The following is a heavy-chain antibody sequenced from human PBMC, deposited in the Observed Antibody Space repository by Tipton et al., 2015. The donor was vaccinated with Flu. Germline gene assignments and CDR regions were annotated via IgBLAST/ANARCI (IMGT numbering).Heavy chain of an antibody. J-gene: IGHJ6*03. CDR1: GYIFTGYY. CDR3: ARERTHMGNYFIDV. V-gene: IGHV1-2*02. Sequence: QVQLVQSGAEVKKPGASVKVSCKASGYIFTGYYLHWVRQAPGQGLEWMGWINSNSGVTNYAQNFQGRVTVTTDTTTSTAYMELRSMRSVDTSAYYCARERTHMGNYFIDVWGNGTTVTVS. CDR2: INSNSGVT. D-gene: IGHD7-27*01.